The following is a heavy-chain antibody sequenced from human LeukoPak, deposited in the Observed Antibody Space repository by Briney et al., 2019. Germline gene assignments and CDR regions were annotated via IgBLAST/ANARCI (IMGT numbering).Heavy chain of an antibody. CDR1: GGSINSSNW. V-gene: IGHV4-4*02. J-gene: IGHJ4*02. CDR2: INHSGST. CDR3: ARHPGDY. Sequence: PSGTLSLTCAASGGSINSSNWWSWIRQPPGKGLEWIGEINHSGSTNYNPSLKSRVTISVDTSKNQFSLKLSSVTAADTAVYYCARHPGDYWGQGTLVTVSS.